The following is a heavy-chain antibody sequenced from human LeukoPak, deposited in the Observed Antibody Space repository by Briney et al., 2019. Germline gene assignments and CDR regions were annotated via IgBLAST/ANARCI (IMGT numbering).Heavy chain of an antibody. J-gene: IGHJ4*02. CDR1: GFTFNTYG. CDR2: ISGSGGST. V-gene: IGHV3-23*01. CDR3: ASAGLTYGSGSYFVY. D-gene: IGHD3-10*01. Sequence: GGSLRLSCAASGFTFNTYGMNWVRQAPGKGLEWVSAISGSGGSTYYADSVKGRFTIPRDNSKNTLYLQMNSLRAEDTALYYCASAGLTYGSGSYFVYWGQGTLVTVSS.